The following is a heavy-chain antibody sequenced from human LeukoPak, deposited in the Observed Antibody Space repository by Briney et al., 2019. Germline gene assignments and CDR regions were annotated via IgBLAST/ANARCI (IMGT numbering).Heavy chain of an antibody. J-gene: IGHJ5*02. D-gene: IGHD1-1*01. Sequence: SETLTLTCTVSGYSISSGYYWGWIRQPPGQGLEWIGSIHHSGSTYYNPSLKSRVTISVDTSKNQFSLKLSSVTAADMAVYYCAREAQLYNWFDPWGQGTLVTVSS. CDR1: GYSISSGYY. CDR3: AREAQLYNWFDP. V-gene: IGHV4-38-2*02. CDR2: IHHSGST.